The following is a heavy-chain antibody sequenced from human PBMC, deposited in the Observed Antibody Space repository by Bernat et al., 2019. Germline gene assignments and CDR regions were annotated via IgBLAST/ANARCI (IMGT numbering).Heavy chain of an antibody. CDR1: GFIFSSYG. CDR2: IWYDGSNK. J-gene: IGHJ6*02. D-gene: IGHD6-19*01. CDR3: ARSTERAVAIEYYYYYYGMYV. Sequence: QVQLVESGGGVVQPGRSLRLSCAASGFIFSSYGMHWVRQAPGKGLEWVAVIWYDGSNKYYADSVKARFTISRDSSKNTLYLQMNSLRAEDTAVYYCARSTERAVAIEYYYYYYGMYVWGQGTTVTVS. V-gene: IGHV3-33*01.